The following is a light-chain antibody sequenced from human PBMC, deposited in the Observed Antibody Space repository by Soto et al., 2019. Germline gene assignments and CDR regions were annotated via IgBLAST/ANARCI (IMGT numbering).Light chain of an antibody. CDR2: DAS. CDR3: LQYSTWPPLYT. V-gene: IGKV3-15*01. J-gene: IGKJ2*01. Sequence: EIVMTQSPATLSVSLGERVTLSCRASQSVSSYLSWYQQKPGQAHRLLISDASTSATDIPDRFSGSGSGTDFTLTISSLQSTDLAVYYCLQYSTWPPLYTFGQGTKLEIK. CDR1: QSVSSY.